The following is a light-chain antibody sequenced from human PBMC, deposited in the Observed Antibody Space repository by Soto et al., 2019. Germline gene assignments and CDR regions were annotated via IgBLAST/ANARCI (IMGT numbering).Light chain of an antibody. J-gene: IGLJ1*01. V-gene: IGLV2-11*01. Sequence: QSALTQPRSVSGSPGQSLTISCTGTSSDVGGYNYVSWYQQYPGKVPKLMIYDVTKRPSGVPDRFSDSKSGNTASLTISGLQPEDEADYYCCSHAGSYTYVFGTGTKLTVL. CDR3: CSHAGSYTYV. CDR2: DVT. CDR1: SSDVGGYNY.